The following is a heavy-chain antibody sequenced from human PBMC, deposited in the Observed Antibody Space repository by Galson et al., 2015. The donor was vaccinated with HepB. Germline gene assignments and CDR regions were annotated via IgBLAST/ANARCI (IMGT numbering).Heavy chain of an antibody. D-gene: IGHD4-17*01. Sequence: LEWVAVISYDGSNKYYADSVKGRFTISRDNSKNTLYLQMNSLRAEDTAVYCCARDLGSVTTPARGTDYWGQGTLVTVSS. CDR3: ARDLGSVTTPARGTDY. V-gene: IGHV3-30-3*01. J-gene: IGHJ4*02. CDR2: ISYDGSNK.